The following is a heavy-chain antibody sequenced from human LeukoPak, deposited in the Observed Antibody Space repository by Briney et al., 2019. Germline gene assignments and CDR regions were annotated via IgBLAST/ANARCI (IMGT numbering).Heavy chain of an antibody. V-gene: IGHV1-2*02. J-gene: IGHJ6*04. CDR2: INPNSGGT. CDR3: ARDNREVRGGDCFDV. CDR1: GYTFTGYY. Sequence: ASVKVSCKASGYTFTGYYMHWVRQAPGQGLEWMGWINPNSGGTNYAQKFQGRVTMTRDTSISTAYMGLSRLRSDDTAVYYCARDNREVRGGDCFDVWGKGTTVTVSS. D-gene: IGHD2-21*02.